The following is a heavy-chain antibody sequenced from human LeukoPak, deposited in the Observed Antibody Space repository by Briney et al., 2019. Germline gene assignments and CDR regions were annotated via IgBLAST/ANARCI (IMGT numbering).Heavy chain of an antibody. CDR2: ISSTGGTT. CDR1: GITFSSYG. J-gene: IGHJ6*03. V-gene: IGHV3-23*01. D-gene: IGHD1-26*01. Sequence: GGSLRLSCAASGITFSSYGMSWVRQAPGKGLEWVSSISSTGGTTYYADSVKGRFTISRDNSKNTLYLQMNSLRAEDTALYYXXXXXXSGSYGSYYYYYMDVWGKGTTVTVSS. CDR3: XXXXXSGSYGSYYYYYMDV.